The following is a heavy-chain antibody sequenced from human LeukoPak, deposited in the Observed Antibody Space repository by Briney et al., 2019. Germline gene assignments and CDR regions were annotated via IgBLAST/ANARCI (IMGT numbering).Heavy chain of an antibody. J-gene: IGHJ4*02. D-gene: IGHD3-10*01. CDR2: ISGSGGST. CDR1: GLTFSSYA. CDR3: ATADQLLWFGELSYYFDY. V-gene: IGHV3-23*01. Sequence: SGGSLRLSCAASGLTFSSYAMSWVRQAPGKGLEWVSAISGSGGSTYYADSVKGRFTISRDNSKNTLYLQMNSLRAEDTAVYYCATADQLLWFGELSYYFDYWGQGTLVTVSS.